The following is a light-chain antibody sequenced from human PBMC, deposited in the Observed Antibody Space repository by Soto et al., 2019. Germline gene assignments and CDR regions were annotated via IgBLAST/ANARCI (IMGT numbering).Light chain of an antibody. CDR1: QSISSY. J-gene: IGKJ4*01. CDR3: QQLNSYPLT. V-gene: IGKV1-39*01. Sequence: DIQMTQSPSSLSASVGDRVTITCRASQSISSYLNWYQQKPGKAPKLLIYAASSVGSGVPSRFSGSGSGTEFTLTISSLQPEDFATYYCQQLNSYPLTFGGGTKVDIK. CDR2: AAS.